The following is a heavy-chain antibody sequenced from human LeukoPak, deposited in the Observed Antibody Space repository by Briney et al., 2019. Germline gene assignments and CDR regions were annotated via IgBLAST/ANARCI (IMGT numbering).Heavy chain of an antibody. Sequence: ASVTVSCKASGYTFTSFGISWVRQAPGQGLEWMGWISAYNGNINYAQKLQGRVTMTTDTSTSTAYMEIRSLRSDDTAVYYCTRDLGVDTTMIFFDYWGQGSLVTVSS. V-gene: IGHV1-18*01. CDR3: TRDLGVDTTMIFFDY. CDR2: ISAYNGNI. CDR1: GYTFTSFG. D-gene: IGHD5-18*01. J-gene: IGHJ4*02.